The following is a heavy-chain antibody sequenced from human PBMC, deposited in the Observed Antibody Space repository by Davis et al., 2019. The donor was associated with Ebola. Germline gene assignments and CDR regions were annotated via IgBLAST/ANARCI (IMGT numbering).Heavy chain of an antibody. CDR3: ARDRITMVRGVIIDYYYGMDV. J-gene: IGHJ6*04. CDR1: GGSISSSNW. V-gene: IGHV4-4*02. CDR2: IYHSGST. D-gene: IGHD3-10*01. Sequence: MPGGSLRLSCAVSGGSISSSNWWSWVRQPPGKGLEWIGEIYHSGSTNYNPSLKSRVTISVDKSKNQFSLKLSSVTAADTAVYYCARDRITMVRGVIIDYYYGMDVWGKGTTVTVSS.